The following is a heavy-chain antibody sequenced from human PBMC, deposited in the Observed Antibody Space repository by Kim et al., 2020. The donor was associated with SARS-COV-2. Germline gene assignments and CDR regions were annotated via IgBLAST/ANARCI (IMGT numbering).Heavy chain of an antibody. CDR2: IYPGDSDT. CDR1: GYSFTSYW. J-gene: IGHJ4*02. D-gene: IGHD5-12*01. Sequence: GESLKISCKGSGYSFTSYWIGWVRQMPGKGLEWMGIIYPGDSDTRYSPSFQGQVTISADKSISTAYLQWSNLKASDTAMYYCARLRSQLDIVATIGGYFDYWGQATLLTASS. V-gene: IGHV5-51*01. CDR3: ARLRSQLDIVATIGGYFDY.